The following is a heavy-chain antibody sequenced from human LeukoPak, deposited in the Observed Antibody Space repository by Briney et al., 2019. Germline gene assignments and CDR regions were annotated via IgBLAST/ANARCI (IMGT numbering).Heavy chain of an antibody. D-gene: IGHD3-10*01. Sequence: PGGSLRLSCAASGFTFRTYEMNWVRQAPGKGLEWVSYISSSGNTIYYADSVKGRFTISRDNAKNSLYLQMNSLRAEDTAVYYCARVRGGWYFDYWGQGTLVTVSS. J-gene: IGHJ4*02. V-gene: IGHV3-48*03. CDR1: GFTFRTYE. CDR3: ARVRGGWYFDY. CDR2: ISSSGNTI.